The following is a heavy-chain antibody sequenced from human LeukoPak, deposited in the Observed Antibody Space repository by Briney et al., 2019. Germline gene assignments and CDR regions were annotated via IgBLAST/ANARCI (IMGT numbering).Heavy chain of an antibody. CDR1: GFTFSSYA. J-gene: IGHJ4*02. D-gene: IGHD3-9*01. Sequence: GGSLRLSCAASGFTFSSYAMSWARQAPGKGLEWVSGISCSGGSTNYADSVKGRFTISRDNSKNTMYLQMNSLRAEDTAAYYCAKESAYDILTGYSDYWGQGTLVTVSS. CDR2: ISCSGGST. CDR3: AKESAYDILTGYSDY. V-gene: IGHV3-23*01.